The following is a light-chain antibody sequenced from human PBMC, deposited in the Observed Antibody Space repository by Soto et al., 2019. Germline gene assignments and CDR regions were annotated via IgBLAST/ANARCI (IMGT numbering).Light chain of an antibody. CDR2: DVS. V-gene: IGLV2-11*01. Sequence: QSVLTQPRSVSGSPGQSVTISCPGTSSEVGDYNYVSWYQQHPGKAPKLMIYDVSKRPSGVPDRFSGSKSGNTASLTISGLQAEDEADYYCCSYAGSYTPLYVFGTGTKVTVL. CDR1: SSEVGDYNY. J-gene: IGLJ1*01. CDR3: CSYAGSYTPLYV.